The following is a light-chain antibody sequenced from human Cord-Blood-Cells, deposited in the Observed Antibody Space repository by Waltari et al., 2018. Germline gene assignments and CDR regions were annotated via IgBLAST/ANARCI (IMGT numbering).Light chain of an antibody. CDR2: AAS. CDR3: QQSYSTPFT. Sequence: DIQMTQYPSSLSASVGDRVTITSRSSQSIISYLNWYQQKPGKSPKLLIYAASSLQSGVPSRLSGSGSGTDFTLTISSLQPEDFATYYCQQSYSTPFTFGPGTKVDIK. J-gene: IGKJ3*01. CDR1: QSIISY. V-gene: IGKV1-39*01.